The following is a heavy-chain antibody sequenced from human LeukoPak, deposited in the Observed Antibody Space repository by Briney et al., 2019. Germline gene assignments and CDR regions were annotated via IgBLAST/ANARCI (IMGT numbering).Heavy chain of an antibody. V-gene: IGHV4-59*11. J-gene: IGHJ3*02. D-gene: IGHD4-17*01. CDR1: GDSFSSHY. CDR2: ISYIGST. Sequence: SETLSLTCAVSGDSFSSHYWTWIRQPPEKGLEWIGYISYIGSTNYNPSLKSRVTISIDTSKSQFSLKLSSVTAADTAVYYCARDLVTVTKGFDIWGQGTMVSVSS. CDR3: ARDLVTVTKGFDI.